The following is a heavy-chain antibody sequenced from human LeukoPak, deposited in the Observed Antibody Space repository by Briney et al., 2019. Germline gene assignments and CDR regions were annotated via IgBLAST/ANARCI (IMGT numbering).Heavy chain of an antibody. V-gene: IGHV4-34*01. CDR1: GGSFSGYY. J-gene: IGHJ4*02. D-gene: IGHD3-22*01. CDR2: INHSGST. CDR3: ARGPYYYDSSGCLDY. Sequence: SETLSLTCAVYGGSFSGYYWSWIRQPPGQGLEWIGEINHSGSTNYNPSLKSRVTISVDTSKNQFSLKLSSVPAADTAVYYCARGPYYYDSSGCLDYWGQGTLVTVSS.